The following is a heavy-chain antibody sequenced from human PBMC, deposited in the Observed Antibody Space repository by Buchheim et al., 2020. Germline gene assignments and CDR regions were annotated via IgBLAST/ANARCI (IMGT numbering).Heavy chain of an antibody. CDR3: AREEAAADIYYYYGMDV. CDR1: GYTFTSYY. Sequence: QVQLVQSGAEVKKPGASVKVSCKASGYTFTSYYMHWVRQAPGQGLEWMGIINPSGGSTSYAHKFQGRVTMTRDTSTRTVYMELSSLRSEDTTVYYCAREEAAADIYYYYGMDVWGQGTT. V-gene: IGHV1-46*03. J-gene: IGHJ6*02. CDR2: INPSGGST. D-gene: IGHD6-13*01.